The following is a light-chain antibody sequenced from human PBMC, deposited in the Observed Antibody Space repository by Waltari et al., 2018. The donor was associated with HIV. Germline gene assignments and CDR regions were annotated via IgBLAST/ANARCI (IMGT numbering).Light chain of an antibody. CDR1: SSDVGRYPL. V-gene: IGLV2-23*02. CDR2: EVI. Sequence: QSALTQPASVSGSPGQSITISCTGTSSDVGRYPLVSWYQQHPGKAPKLIIYEVIKRPSGISNRFSGSKSGNTASLTISGLQAEDEADYYCCSYAGLGRVFGGGTKLTVL. CDR3: CSYAGLGRV. J-gene: IGLJ2*01.